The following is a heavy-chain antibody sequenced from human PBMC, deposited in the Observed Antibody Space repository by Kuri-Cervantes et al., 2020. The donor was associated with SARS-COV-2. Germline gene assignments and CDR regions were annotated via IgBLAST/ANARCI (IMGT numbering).Heavy chain of an antibody. CDR1: GFTFNNYA. J-gene: IGHJ4*02. Sequence: GGSLRLSCAASGFTFNNYAMHWVRRTPGEGLEWVAITSYDGSTKYYADSVKGRFTISRDNSKNTLYLQMNSLRAEDTAVYYCSRDSVKPRTWGVISGWRGVDYWGQGTLVTVSS. CDR3: SRDSVKPRTWGVISGWRGVDY. V-gene: IGHV3-30-3*01. D-gene: IGHD6-25*01. CDR2: TSYDGSTK.